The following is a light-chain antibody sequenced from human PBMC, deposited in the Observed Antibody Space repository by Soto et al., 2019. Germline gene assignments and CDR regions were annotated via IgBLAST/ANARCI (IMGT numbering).Light chain of an antibody. CDR2: EGS. CDR3: QQYAFSPRA. V-gene: IGKV3-11*01. CDR1: QSVSSY. Sequence: DIVLTQSPATLSLSPGQTATLSCRASQSVSSYLAWYQQKAGQAPRLLIYEGSNRATGIPTRFSGSGSGTDFTLTISGLEPEDFAVYYCQQYAFSPRAFGQGTRLEIK. J-gene: IGKJ5*01.